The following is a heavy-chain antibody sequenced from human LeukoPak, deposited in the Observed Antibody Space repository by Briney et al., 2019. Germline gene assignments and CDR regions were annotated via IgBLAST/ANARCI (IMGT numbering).Heavy chain of an antibody. D-gene: IGHD6-13*01. Sequence: SETLSLTCTVSGGSISSYYWSWIRQPPGKGLEWIGYIYYSGSTNYNPSLKSRVTISVDTSKNQFSLKLSSVTAADTAVYYCARWRQGVAAAHFDYWGQGTLVTVSS. J-gene: IGHJ4*02. CDR2: IYYSGST. CDR1: GGSISSYY. V-gene: IGHV4-59*01. CDR3: ARWRQGVAAAHFDY.